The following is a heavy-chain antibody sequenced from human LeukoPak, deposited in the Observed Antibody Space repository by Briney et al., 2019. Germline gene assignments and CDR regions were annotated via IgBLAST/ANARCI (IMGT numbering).Heavy chain of an antibody. CDR1: GFTFSSYW. V-gene: IGHV3-7*01. CDR3: ARWASYYDVLTGYYNRDYYFDY. CDR2: IKQDGSEK. Sequence: GGSLRLSCAASGFTFSSYWMSWVRQAPGKGLEWVANIKQDGSEKYYVDSVKGRFTISRDNAKNSLYLQMNSLRAEDTAVYYCARWASYYDVLTGYYNRDYYFDYWGQGTLVTVSS. D-gene: IGHD3-9*01. J-gene: IGHJ4*02.